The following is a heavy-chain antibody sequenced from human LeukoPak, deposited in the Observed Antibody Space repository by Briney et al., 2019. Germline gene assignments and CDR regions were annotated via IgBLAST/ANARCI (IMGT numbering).Heavy chain of an antibody. CDR2: IRSKAYGGTR. CDR3: TRGAPYVWGSYRSPPFDY. Sequence: QPGGSLRLPCTVSGFIFGDHAMRGVPRAPAKGLEWVGFIRSKAYGGTREYAASVKGRFTNSRDDSKSIAYLQMNSLKTEDTAVYYCTRGAPYVWGSYRSPPFDYWGQGTLVTVSS. CDR1: GFIFGDHA. D-gene: IGHD3-16*02. V-gene: IGHV3-49*04. J-gene: IGHJ4*02.